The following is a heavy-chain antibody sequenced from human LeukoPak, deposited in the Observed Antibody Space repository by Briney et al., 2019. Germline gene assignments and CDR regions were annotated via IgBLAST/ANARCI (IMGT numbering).Heavy chain of an antibody. D-gene: IGHD3-16*02. J-gene: IGHJ4*02. CDR3: ATEKVGYTLDY. CDR1: GGAINSYH. Sequence: SETLSLTCTVSGGAINSYHWTWIRQPPGKGLEWIASIYYIGSPKYNPSLESRVTISVDTSKNQFSLKVNSLTAADTAVYYRATEKVGYTLDYWGQGTLVTVSS. CDR2: IYYIGSP. V-gene: IGHV4-59*03.